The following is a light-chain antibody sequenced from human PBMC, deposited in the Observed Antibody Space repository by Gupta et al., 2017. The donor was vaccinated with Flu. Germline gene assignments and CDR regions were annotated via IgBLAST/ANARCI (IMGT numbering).Light chain of an antibody. CDR2: WAS. CDR1: QSVLYSSNNKNY. V-gene: IGKV4-1*01. CDR3: QQFYITPRT. J-gene: IGKJ2*01. Sequence: SLGERATINCKPSQSVLYSSNNKNYLAWFQQKPGQPPKLLIYWASTRESGVPDRFSGSGSGTDFTLTISNLQAEDVAVYYCQQFYITPRTFGQGTKLELK.